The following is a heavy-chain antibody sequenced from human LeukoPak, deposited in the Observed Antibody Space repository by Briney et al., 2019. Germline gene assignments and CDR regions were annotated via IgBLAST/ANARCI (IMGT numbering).Heavy chain of an antibody. J-gene: IGHJ5*02. CDR1: GYTFTGYY. D-gene: IGHD4-23*01. CDR2: INPSGGTT. CDR3: ARDNSVEDTAWWFDP. Sequence: ASVKVSCKASGYTFTGYYMHWVRQAPGQGLEWMGIINPSGGTTNYAQKFQGRVTMTRDVSTSTDYMELSSLRSEDTAVYYCARDNSVEDTAWWFDPWGQGTLVTVSS. V-gene: IGHV1-46*01.